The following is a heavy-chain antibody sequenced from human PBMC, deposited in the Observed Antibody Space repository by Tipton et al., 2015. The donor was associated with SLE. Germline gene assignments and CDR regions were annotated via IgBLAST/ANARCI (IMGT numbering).Heavy chain of an antibody. J-gene: IGHJ3*02. V-gene: IGHV5-51*01. CDR1: GYSFTSYW. CDR3: ARQVKVAGDAFDI. D-gene: IGHD2-15*01. Sequence: QLVQSGAEVKKPGESLKISCKGSGYSFTSYWIGWVRQMPGKGLEWMGIIYPGDSDTRYSPSFQGQVTISADKSISTAYLQVSSLKASDTAMYYGARQVKVAGDAFDIWGQGTMVTVSS. CDR2: IYPGDSDT.